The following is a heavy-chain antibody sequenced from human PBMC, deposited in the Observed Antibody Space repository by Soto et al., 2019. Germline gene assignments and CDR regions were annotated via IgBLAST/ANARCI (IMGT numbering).Heavy chain of an antibody. CDR3: ARVAVAGTRVDY. V-gene: IGHV4-34*01. Sequence: SETLSLTCTVYGGSFSGYYWSWIRQPPGKGLEWIGEIYHSGSTNYNPSLKSRVTISVDKSKNQFSLKLSSVTAADTAVYYCARVAVAGTRVDYWGQGTLVTVPS. CDR1: GGSFSGYY. D-gene: IGHD6-19*01. J-gene: IGHJ4*02. CDR2: IYHSGST.